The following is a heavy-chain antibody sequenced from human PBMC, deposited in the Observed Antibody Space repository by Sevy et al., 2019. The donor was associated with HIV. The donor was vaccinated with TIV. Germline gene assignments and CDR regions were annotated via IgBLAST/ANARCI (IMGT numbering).Heavy chain of an antibody. CDR3: AKNLLTTVTTDDAFDI. CDR1: GFTFNNYA. CDR2: IGGRGART. V-gene: IGHV3-23*01. Sequence: GGSLRLSCAASGFTFNNYALTWVRQAPGKGREWVSTIGGRGARTDYPDSVRGRFTISRDNSKNTLYLQMSSLRAEDTATYFCAKNLLTTVTTDDAFDIWGQGTVVTVSS. J-gene: IGHJ3*02. D-gene: IGHD4-4*01.